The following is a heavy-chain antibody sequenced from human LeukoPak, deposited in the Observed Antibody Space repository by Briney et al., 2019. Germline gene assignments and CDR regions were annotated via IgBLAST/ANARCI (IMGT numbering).Heavy chain of an antibody. J-gene: IGHJ5*02. CDR3: AREKTAAGPNWFDP. V-gene: IGHV1-69*01. Sequence: WASVKVSCKASGGTFSSYAISWVRQAPGQGLEWMGGIIPIFGTANYAQKFQGRVTITADESTSTAYMELSSLRSEDTAVYYCAREKTAAGPNWFDPWGQGTLVTVSS. CDR2: IIPIFGTA. CDR1: GGTFSSYA. D-gene: IGHD6-13*01.